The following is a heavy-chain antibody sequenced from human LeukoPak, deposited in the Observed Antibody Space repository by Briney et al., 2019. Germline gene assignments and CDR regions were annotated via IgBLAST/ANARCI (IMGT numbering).Heavy chain of an antibody. CDR1: GGTFSSYA. CDR2: IIPIFGTA. J-gene: IGHJ3*02. D-gene: IGHD1-26*01. V-gene: IGHV1-69*13. CDR3: ARDGPIVTDAFDI. Sequence: SVKVSCKASGGTFSSYAISWVRQAPGQGLEWMGGIIPIFGTANYAQKFQGRVTITADESTSTAYMELSSLRSEDTAVYYCARDGPIVTDAFDIWGQGTMVTVSS.